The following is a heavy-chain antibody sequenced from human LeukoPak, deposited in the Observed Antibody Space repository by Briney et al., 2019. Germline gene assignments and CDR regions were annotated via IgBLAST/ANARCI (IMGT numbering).Heavy chain of an antibody. D-gene: IGHD6-6*01. CDR2: VNHTGGI. CDR1: GGSFSGYS. V-gene: IGHV4-34*01. J-gene: IGHJ3*01. CDR3: ARQYTFDL. Sequence: PSETLSLTCAVYGGSFSGYSWSWIRQSPEKGLEWNGEVNHTGGITYTPSLKSRVTIALDTSKNQFSLQLTSVTAADTAVYYCARQYTFDLWGRGTVVSVSS.